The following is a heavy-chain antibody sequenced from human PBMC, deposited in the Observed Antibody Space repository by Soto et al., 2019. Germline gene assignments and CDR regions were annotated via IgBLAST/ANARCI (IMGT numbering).Heavy chain of an antibody. J-gene: IGHJ4*02. D-gene: IGHD6-25*01. V-gene: IGHV3-13*01. CDR1: GFTFSSYD. Sequence: GGSLRLSCAASGFTFSSYDMHWVRQATGKGLEWVSAIGTAGDTSYPGSVKGRFTISRENAKNSLYLQMNSLRAEDTAVYYCARAISEVRYSSAFDYWGQGTLVTVSS. CDR3: ARAISEVRYSSAFDY. CDR2: IGTAGDT.